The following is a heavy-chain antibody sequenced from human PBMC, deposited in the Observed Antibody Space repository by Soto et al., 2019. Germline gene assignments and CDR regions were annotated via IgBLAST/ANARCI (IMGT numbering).Heavy chain of an antibody. D-gene: IGHD6-13*01. CDR1: GGSISSYY. CDR3: ARSSIAAATFFDY. J-gene: IGHJ4*02. CDR2: IYYSGNT. V-gene: IGHV4-59*01. Sequence: PSETLSLTCTVSGGSISSYYWSWIRQPPGKGLEWIGYIYYSGNTNYNPSLKSRVTISVDTSKNQFSLKLSSVTAADTAVYYCARSSIAAATFFDYWGQGTLVTVSS.